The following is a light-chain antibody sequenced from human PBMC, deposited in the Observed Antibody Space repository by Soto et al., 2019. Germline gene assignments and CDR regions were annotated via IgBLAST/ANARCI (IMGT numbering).Light chain of an antibody. CDR2: GAS. CDR1: QSISSSY. V-gene: IGKV3-20*01. J-gene: IGKJ1*01. CDR3: QRYGRSPTWT. Sequence: EIVLTQSPGTLSLSPGERATLSCRASQSISSSYLAWYQQKPGQAPRLLIYGASRRATGVPDRFSGSGSGTDFTLSINSPQPEDSAVYYCQRYGRSPTWTVGQGTKGDIK.